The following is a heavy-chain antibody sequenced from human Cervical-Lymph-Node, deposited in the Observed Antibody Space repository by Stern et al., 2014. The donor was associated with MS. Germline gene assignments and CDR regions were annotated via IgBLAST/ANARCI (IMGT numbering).Heavy chain of an antibody. J-gene: IGHJ4*02. V-gene: IGHV7-4-1*02. D-gene: IGHD6-13*01. CDR1: GYTFNRYA. CDR2: INTNTGDP. CDR3: ARPITGADHAFDA. Sequence: DQLVASGSEMQKPGASVKVSCKASGYTFNRYAMNWVRQAPGQGLEWMGWINTNTGDPTYAQGLKGRFVFSLDASVSTAYLQISSLKVEDTAVYYCARPITGADHAFDAWGQGTLVTVSS.